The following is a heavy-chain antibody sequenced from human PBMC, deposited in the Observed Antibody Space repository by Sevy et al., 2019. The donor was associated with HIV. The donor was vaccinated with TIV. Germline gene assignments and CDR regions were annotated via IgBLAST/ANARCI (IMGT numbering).Heavy chain of an antibody. V-gene: IGHV3-53*01. CDR1: GFTVSNNY. Sequence: GGSLRLSCAVSGFTVSNNYMSWVRQAPGKGLEWVSVIYSGGSTFYADSVKDRFTISRDNSKNTLYLQMNSLRAEDTAVYYCARAVNYYGSETYYWFDPWGQGTLVTVSS. CDR2: IYSGGST. D-gene: IGHD3-10*01. CDR3: ARAVNYYGSETYYWFDP. J-gene: IGHJ5*02.